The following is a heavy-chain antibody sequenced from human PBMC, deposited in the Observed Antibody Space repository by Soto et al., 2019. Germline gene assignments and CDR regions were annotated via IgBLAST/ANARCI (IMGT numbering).Heavy chain of an antibody. V-gene: IGHV4-61*01. Sequence: SETLSLTCTVSGASVSSGSYYWSWIRQPPGKRLEWIGYIYFSGATNYNPSLKSRLTMSLDTSKNQFSLKLNSVTAADTAAYLCAGERRSTASGDFWGQGNQFTVSS. CDR2: IYFSGAT. D-gene: IGHD2-21*02. J-gene: IGHJ4*01. CDR1: GASVSSGSYY. CDR3: AGERRSTASGDF.